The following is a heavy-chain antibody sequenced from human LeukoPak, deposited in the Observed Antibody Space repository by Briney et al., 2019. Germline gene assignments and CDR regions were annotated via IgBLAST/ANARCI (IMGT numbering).Heavy chain of an antibody. Sequence: GGSERLSCAASGFTFSSYSMNWARQAPGKGLDWVSSISSSSSYIYYADSVKARFTISRDNAKNSLYLQMNSLRAEDTAVYYCARDPYNEGANFDFWGHGILVTVSS. D-gene: IGHD1-14*01. CDR3: ARDPYNEGANFDF. J-gene: IGHJ4*03. CDR2: ISSSSSYI. CDR1: GFTFSSYS. V-gene: IGHV3-21*01.